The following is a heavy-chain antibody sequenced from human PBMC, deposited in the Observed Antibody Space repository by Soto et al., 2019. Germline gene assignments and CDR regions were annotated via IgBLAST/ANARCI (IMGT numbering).Heavy chain of an antibody. CDR3: ARPATKSIAAADIMGAFDI. CDR2: IYYSGST. J-gene: IGHJ3*02. V-gene: IGHV4-39*01. D-gene: IGHD6-13*01. Sequence: QLQLQESGPGLVKPSETLSLTCTVSGGSISSSSYYWGWIRQPPGKGLEWIGSIYYSGSTYYNPSLKSRVTISVETSKNTFPLKLSSVPAADTAVYYCARPATKSIAAADIMGAFDIWGQGTMVTVSS. CDR1: GGSISSSSYY.